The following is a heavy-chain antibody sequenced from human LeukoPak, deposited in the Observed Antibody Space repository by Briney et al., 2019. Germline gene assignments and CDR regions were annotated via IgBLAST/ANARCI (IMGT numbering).Heavy chain of an antibody. CDR3: ARDLLDY. Sequence: GGSLRLSCAASGFTFSSYSMHWVRQAPGKGLEWVAVISYDGTNKHYAASVKGRFTISRDNSKNTLYLQMNSLRAEDTAVYYCARDLLDYWGQGTLVTVSS. J-gene: IGHJ4*02. V-gene: IGHV3-30*04. CDR1: GFTFSSYS. D-gene: IGHD5/OR15-5a*01. CDR2: ISYDGTNK.